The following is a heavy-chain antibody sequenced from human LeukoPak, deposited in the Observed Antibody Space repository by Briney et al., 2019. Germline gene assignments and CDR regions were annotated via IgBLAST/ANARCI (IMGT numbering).Heavy chain of an antibody. CDR3: AREMDSGGWNTFDY. Sequence: ASVKVSCKASGYTVPAYYIHWVRQAPGQGLEWMGWINPNSGGTNYLQRFQGRVTMTRDTSISTAYMELSRLKSDDTAVYYCAREMDSGGWNTFDYWGQGTLVTVSS. D-gene: IGHD6-19*01. CDR2: INPNSGGT. V-gene: IGHV1-2*02. CDR1: GYTVPAYY. J-gene: IGHJ4*02.